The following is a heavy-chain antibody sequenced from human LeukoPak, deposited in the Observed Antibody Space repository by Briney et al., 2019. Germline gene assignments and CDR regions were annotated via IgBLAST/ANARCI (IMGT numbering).Heavy chain of an antibody. J-gene: IGHJ4*02. CDR1: GFTFSSYS. V-gene: IGHV3-23*01. D-gene: IGHD3-10*01. CDR2: ISGSGGST. CDR3: AKITMVRGVITTFDY. Sequence: PGGSLRLSCAASGFTFSSYSMNWVRQAPGKGLEWVSAISGSGGSTYYADSVKGRFTISRDNSKNTLYLQMNSLRAEDTAVYYCAKITMVRGVITTFDYWGQGTLVTVSS.